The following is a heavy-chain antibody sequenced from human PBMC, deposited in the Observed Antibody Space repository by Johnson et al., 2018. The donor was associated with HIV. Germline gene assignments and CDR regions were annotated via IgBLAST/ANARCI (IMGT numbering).Heavy chain of an antibody. CDR2: IRFDGSNK. V-gene: IGHV3-30*02. CDR3: VKARGGYWGDDFDI. Sequence: QVYLVESGGGVVQPGGSLRLSCAASGFTFNSYAMHWVRQAPGKGLEWVAFIRFDGSNKYYADSVKGRLIMSRDNSKNTLYVEMDSLRAEDTAVYYCVKARGGYWGDDFDIWGQGTMVTVSS. D-gene: IGHD2-8*02. CDR1: GFTFNSYA. J-gene: IGHJ3*02.